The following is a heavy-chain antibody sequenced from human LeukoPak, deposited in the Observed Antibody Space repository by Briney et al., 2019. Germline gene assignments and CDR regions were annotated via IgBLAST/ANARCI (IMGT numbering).Heavy chain of an antibody. CDR3: ATNRITIFGVVTDY. CDR1: GFTFSSYW. D-gene: IGHD3-3*01. J-gene: IGHJ4*02. Sequence: GGSLRLSCAASGFTFSSYWMHWVRQAPGKGLVWVSRINSDGSSTSYAGSVKGRFTISRDNAKNTLYLQMNSLRAEDTAVYYCATNRITIFGVVTDYWGQGTLVTVSS. V-gene: IGHV3-74*01. CDR2: INSDGSST.